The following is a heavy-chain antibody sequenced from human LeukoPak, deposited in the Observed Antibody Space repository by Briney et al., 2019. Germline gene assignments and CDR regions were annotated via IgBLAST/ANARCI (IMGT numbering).Heavy chain of an antibody. D-gene: IGHD5-18*01. CDR3: ARDDSYGLDY. CDR1: GFTFSTYG. J-gene: IGHJ4*02. CDR2: ISSSGSTI. Sequence: PGRSLRLSCAASGFTFSTYGMNWVRQAPGKGLEWVSYISSSGSTIYYADSVKGRFTISRDNAKNSLYLQMNSLRAEDTAVYYCARDDSYGLDYWGQGTRVTVSS. V-gene: IGHV3-48*04.